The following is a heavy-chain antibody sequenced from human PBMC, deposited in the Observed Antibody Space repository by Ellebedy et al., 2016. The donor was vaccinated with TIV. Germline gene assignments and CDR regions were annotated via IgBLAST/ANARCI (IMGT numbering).Heavy chain of an antibody. D-gene: IGHD1-26*01. CDR1: GGSFSGYY. V-gene: IGHV4-38-2*02. CDR2: IYHSGST. Sequence: SETLSLTCAVYGGSFSGYYWGWIRQPPGKGLEWIGSIYHSGSTYYNPSLKSRVTISVDTSKNQFSLKLSSVTAADTAVYYCARDPGGSYVNDAFDIWGQGTMVTVSS. J-gene: IGHJ3*02. CDR3: ARDPGGSYVNDAFDI.